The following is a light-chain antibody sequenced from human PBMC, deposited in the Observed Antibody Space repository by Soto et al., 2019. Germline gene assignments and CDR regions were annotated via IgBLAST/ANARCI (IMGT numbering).Light chain of an antibody. J-gene: IGKJ4*01. CDR1: QSMSRW. V-gene: IGKV1-5*01. CDR3: QQYKIYPLT. CDR2: DSS. Sequence: QMTQSPSTLSASVVNRVTITCWASQSMSRWLAWYQQKPWKAPKVLIYDSSILESGVPSRFGGSGSGTDFTLTITSLQPDDFATYYCQQYKIYPLTFGGGAKADIK.